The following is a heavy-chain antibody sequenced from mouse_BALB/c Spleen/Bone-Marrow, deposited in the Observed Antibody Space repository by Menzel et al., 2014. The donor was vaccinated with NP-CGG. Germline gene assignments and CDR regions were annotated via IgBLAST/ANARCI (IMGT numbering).Heavy chain of an antibody. D-gene: IGHD2-1*01. CDR2: IDTSDSYT. CDR3: AFYYGNYGDY. V-gene: IGHV1-69*01. J-gene: IGHJ2*01. Sequence: QVQLQQSGAELVMPGASVKMSCKASGYTFTDYWMHWVKQRPGQSLEWIGAIDTSDSYTSYNQKFKGKATLTVDESSSTAYMQLSSLTSEDSAVYYCAFYYGNYGDYWGQGTTLTVSS. CDR1: GYTFTDYW.